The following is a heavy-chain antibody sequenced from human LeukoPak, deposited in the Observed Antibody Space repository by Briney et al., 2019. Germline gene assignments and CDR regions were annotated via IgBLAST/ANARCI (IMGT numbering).Heavy chain of an antibody. D-gene: IGHD6-13*01. CDR2: MYRSGSA. V-gene: IGHV4-59*04. J-gene: IGHJ3*02. CDR1: GASISSYY. Sequence: SETLSLTCTVSGASISSYYWSWIRQSPGKGLEWIGTMYRSGSAYYHPALRRRVTISLAPSKNQFSLKLSSVTAADTAVYYCARDTSSTWYFYAFDIWGQGTMVTVSS. CDR3: ARDTSSTWYFYAFDI.